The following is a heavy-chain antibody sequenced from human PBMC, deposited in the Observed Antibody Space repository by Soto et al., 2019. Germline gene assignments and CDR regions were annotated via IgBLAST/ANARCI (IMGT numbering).Heavy chain of an antibody. D-gene: IGHD1-26*01. Sequence: SQTLSLTCVISGDSVSSKSAAWNWIRQSPSRGLEWLGRTYYRSKWSTDYAVSMKSRIAINPDTSKNQFSLQLNSVTPEDTAVYCCTRALSGSYDSWGQGTLVTVSS. CDR3: TRALSGSYDS. CDR2: TYYRSKWST. J-gene: IGHJ5*01. CDR1: GDSVSSKSAA. V-gene: IGHV6-1*01.